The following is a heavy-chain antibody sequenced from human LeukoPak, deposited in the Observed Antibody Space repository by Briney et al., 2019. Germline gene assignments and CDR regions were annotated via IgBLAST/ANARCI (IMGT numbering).Heavy chain of an antibody. Sequence: SGTLSLTCAVSGGSISSSNWWSWVRQPPGKGLEWIGEIYHSGSTNYNPSLKSRVTISVDTSKNQFSLKLSSVTAADTAVYYCARHPYYYDTSAYFVYYFDYWGQGTLVTVSS. CDR2: IYHSGST. J-gene: IGHJ4*02. CDR1: GGSISSSNW. V-gene: IGHV4-4*02. D-gene: IGHD3-22*01. CDR3: ARHPYYYDTSAYFVYYFDY.